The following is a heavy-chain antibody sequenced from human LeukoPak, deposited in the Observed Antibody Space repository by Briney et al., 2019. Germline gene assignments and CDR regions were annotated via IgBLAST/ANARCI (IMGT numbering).Heavy chain of an antibody. D-gene: IGHD3-10*01. CDR3: ASPGVRGVINSY. CDR1: GGSISSSSYY. J-gene: IGHJ4*02. CDR2: IYYSGST. V-gene: IGHV4-39*01. Sequence: SETLSLTCTVSGGSISSSSYYWGWIRQPPGKGLEWIGSIYYSGSTYYNPSLKSRVTISVDTSKNQFSLKLSSVTAADTAVYYCASPGVRGVINSYWGQGTLVTVSS.